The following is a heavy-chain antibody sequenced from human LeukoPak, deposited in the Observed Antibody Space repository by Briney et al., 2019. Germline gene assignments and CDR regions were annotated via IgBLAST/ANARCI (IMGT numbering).Heavy chain of an antibody. CDR2: ISSSSSYI. CDR3: ARDVAAVDTAMVDY. CDR1: GFTFSSYS. V-gene: IGHV3-21*01. Sequence: GGSLRLSCAASGFTFSSYSMNWVRQAPGKGLEWVSSISSSSSYIYYADSVKGRFTISGDNAKNSLYLQMNSLRAEDTAVYYCARDVAAVDTAMVDYWGQGTLVTVSS. J-gene: IGHJ4*02. D-gene: IGHD5-18*01.